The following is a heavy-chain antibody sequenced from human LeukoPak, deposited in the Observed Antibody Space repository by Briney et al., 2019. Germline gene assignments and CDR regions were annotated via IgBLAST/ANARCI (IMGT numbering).Heavy chain of an antibody. CDR1: GFTFSSYW. CDR3: ARESIVATISHFDY. J-gene: IGHJ4*02. Sequence: PGGSLRLSCAASGFTFSSYWMSWVRQAPGKGLEWVANIKQDGSENYYVDSVKGRFTISRDNAKNSLYLQMNSLRAEDTAVYYCARESIVATISHFDYWGQGTLVTVSS. V-gene: IGHV3-7*01. D-gene: IGHD5-12*01. CDR2: IKQDGSEN.